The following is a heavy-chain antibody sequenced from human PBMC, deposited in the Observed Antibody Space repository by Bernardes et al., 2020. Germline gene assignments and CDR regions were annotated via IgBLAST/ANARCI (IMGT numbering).Heavy chain of an antibody. CDR3: ARQTLGDWNDPKGNWFDP. Sequence: SETLSLTCTVSGGSLNSYYWSWIRLPPGKGLEWIGYIYESGITDYNPSLKGRVTMSVDTSNNQFSLKLSSVTAADTAVYYCARQTLGDWNDPKGNWFDPWGQGILVTVSS. CDR2: IYESGIT. V-gene: IGHV4-59*08. J-gene: IGHJ5*02. CDR1: GGSLNSYY. D-gene: IGHD1-1*01.